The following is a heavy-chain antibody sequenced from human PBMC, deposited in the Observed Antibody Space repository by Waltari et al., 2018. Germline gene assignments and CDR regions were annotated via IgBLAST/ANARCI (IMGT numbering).Heavy chain of an antibody. V-gene: IGHV3-7*03. J-gene: IGHJ4*02. CDR1: QFSFNSYW. D-gene: IGHD3-16*01. Sequence: EVHLVESGGDLVQPGGSLRLSCSVSQFSFNSYWMAWFRQAPGKRLEWVATRKPDGSDKYYVDSVKGRFAISRDNAKNLLYLQMNSLRAEDTAIFYCARMGAGRAPDYWGQGTLVTVSS. CDR3: ARMGAGRAPDY. CDR2: RKPDGSDK.